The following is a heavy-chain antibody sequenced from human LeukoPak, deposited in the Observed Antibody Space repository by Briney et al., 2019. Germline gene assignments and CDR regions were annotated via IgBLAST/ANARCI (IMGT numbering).Heavy chain of an antibody. CDR2: ISSSGSTI. Sequence: PGGSLRLSCAASGFTFSSYEMNWVRQAPGKGLEWVSYISSSGSTIYYADSVKGRFTIPRDNAKNSLYLQMSSLRAEDTAVYYCASSGYDSSGYPIDYWGQGTLVTVSS. CDR3: ASSGYDSSGYPIDY. J-gene: IGHJ4*02. CDR1: GFTFSSYE. V-gene: IGHV3-48*03. D-gene: IGHD3-22*01.